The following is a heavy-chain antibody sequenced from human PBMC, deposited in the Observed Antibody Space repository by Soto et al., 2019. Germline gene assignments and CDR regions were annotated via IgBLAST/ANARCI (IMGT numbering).Heavy chain of an antibody. CDR2: IYPGDSDT. V-gene: IGHV5-51*01. CDR1: GYSFTSYW. Sequence: GESLKISCKGSGYSFTSYWIGWVRQMPGKGLEWMGIIYPGDSDTRYSPSFQGQVTISADKSISTAYLQWSSLKASDTATYYCASGDGGPAGGWGMDVWGQGTTVTVSS. CDR3: ASGDGGPAGGWGMDV. D-gene: IGHD2-2*01. J-gene: IGHJ6*02.